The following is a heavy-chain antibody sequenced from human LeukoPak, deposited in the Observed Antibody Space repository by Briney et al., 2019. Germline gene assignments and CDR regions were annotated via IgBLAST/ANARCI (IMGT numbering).Heavy chain of an antibody. CDR2: IKQDGSEK. CDR1: GFNFSSYW. V-gene: IGHV3-7*01. D-gene: IGHD3-10*02. J-gene: IGHJ6*04. CDR3: AELGITMIGGV. Sequence: PGGSLRLSCAASGFNFSSYWMSWVRQAPGKGLEWVANIKQDGSEKYYVDSVKGRFTISRDNAKNSLYLQMNSLRAEDTAVYYCAELGITMIGGVWGKGTTVTISS.